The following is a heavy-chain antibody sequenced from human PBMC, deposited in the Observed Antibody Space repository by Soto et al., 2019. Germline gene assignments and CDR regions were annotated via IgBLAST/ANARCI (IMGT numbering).Heavy chain of an antibody. CDR1: GYTFTSYG. CDR2: ISVYNGNT. CDR3: ARDRELLWFGELTN. D-gene: IGHD3-10*01. J-gene: IGHJ4*02. V-gene: IGHV1-18*01. Sequence: ASVKVSCKASGYTFTSYGISWVRQAPGQGLEWMGWISVYNGNTNFAHKLQGRVTMTTDTSTSTAYMELRSLRSDDTAVYYCARDRELLWFGELTNWGQGTLVTAPQ.